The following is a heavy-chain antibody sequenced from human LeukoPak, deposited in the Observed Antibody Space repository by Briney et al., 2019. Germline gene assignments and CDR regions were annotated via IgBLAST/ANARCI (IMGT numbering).Heavy chain of an antibody. V-gene: IGHV3-23*01. Sequence: GGSLRLSCAASGFTFSSYAMSWVRQAPGKGLEWVSAISGSGGSTYYADSVKGRFTISRDNSKNTLYLQMNSLRAEDTAVYYCAKEGNYYDSSGYYYTPLNWFDPRGQGTLVTVSS. CDR1: GFTFSSYA. J-gene: IGHJ5*02. D-gene: IGHD3-22*01. CDR3: AKEGNYYDSSGYYYTPLNWFDP. CDR2: ISGSGGST.